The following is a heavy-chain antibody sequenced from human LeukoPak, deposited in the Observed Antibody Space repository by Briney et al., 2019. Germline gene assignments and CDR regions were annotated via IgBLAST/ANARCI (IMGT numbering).Heavy chain of an antibody. J-gene: IGHJ6*02. Sequence: SETLSLTYAVYGGSFSGYYWSWIRQPPGKGLEWIGEINHSGSTNYNPSLKSRVTISVDTSKNQFSLKLSSVTAADTAVYYCARNRPYGMDVWGQGTTVTVSS. CDR3: ARNRPYGMDV. CDR1: GGSFSGYY. D-gene: IGHD6-6*01. V-gene: IGHV4-34*01. CDR2: INHSGST.